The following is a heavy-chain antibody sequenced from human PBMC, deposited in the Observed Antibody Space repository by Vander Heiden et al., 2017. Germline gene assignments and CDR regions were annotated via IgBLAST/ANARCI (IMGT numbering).Heavy chain of an antibody. CDR1: GFPFSSYA. V-gene: IGHV3-30*18. Sequence: QVQLVESGGGVVQPGRSLRPSCAASGFPFSSYAMPWVRQAPGKGLEWVAVISYDGSNKYYADSVKGRFTISRDNSKNTLYLQMNSLRAEDTAVYYCANADGSIAAAGSNYWGQGTLVTVSS. J-gene: IGHJ4*02. CDR2: ISYDGSNK. CDR3: ANADGSIAAAGSNY. D-gene: IGHD6-13*01.